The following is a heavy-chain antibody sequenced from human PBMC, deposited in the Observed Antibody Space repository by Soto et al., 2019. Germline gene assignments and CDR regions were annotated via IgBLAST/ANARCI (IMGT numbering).Heavy chain of an antibody. Sequence: QITLKESGPPLVRPTQPLTLTCTFSGFSLSTTGVGVGWIRQPPGKALEWLALIYWDDDKRYSPSLKSRLTITXDXXKNEAILTITNMDPVDTARYYSAQRLPHYGLGREPGNRFAPWGQGTLVTVSS. CDR1: GFSLSTTGVG. D-gene: IGHD3-10*01. CDR2: IYWDDDK. V-gene: IGHV2-5*02. J-gene: IGHJ5*02. CDR3: AQRLPHYGLGREPGNRFAP.